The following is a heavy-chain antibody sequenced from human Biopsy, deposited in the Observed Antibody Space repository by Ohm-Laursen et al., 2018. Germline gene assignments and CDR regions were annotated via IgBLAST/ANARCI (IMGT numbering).Heavy chain of an antibody. CDR2: ISDDGRNK. CDR3: AKDLRNNNWGVEN. Sequence: SLRLSCSASGFSFSSYGMHWVRQAPGKGLEWVEVISDDGRNKYYVDSVKGRFTISRDNSKNKLYLQMNNLRAEDTAVFYCAKDLRNNNWGVENWGQGTLVTVSS. J-gene: IGHJ4*02. D-gene: IGHD7-27*01. V-gene: IGHV3-30*18. CDR1: GFSFSSYG.